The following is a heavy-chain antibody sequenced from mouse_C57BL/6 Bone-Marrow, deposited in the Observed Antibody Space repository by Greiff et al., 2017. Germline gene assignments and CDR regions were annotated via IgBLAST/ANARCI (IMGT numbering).Heavy chain of an antibody. Sequence: QVHVKQPGAELVKPGASVKMSCKASGYTFTSYWITWVKQRPGQGLEWIGDIYPGSGSTNYNEKFKSKATLTVDTSSSTAYMQLSSLTSEDSAVYYCARRMDYWGQGTSVTVSS. J-gene: IGHJ4*01. CDR3: ARRMDY. CDR1: GYTFTSYW. V-gene: IGHV1-55*01. CDR2: IYPGSGST.